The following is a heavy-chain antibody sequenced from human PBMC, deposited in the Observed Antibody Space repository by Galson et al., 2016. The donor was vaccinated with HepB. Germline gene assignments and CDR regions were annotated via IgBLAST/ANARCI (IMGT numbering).Heavy chain of an antibody. J-gene: IGHJ4*02. D-gene: IGHD6-6*01. CDR2: IIPLFRAP. CDR1: GGTFSSYT. V-gene: IGHV1-69*05. Sequence: SVKVSCKASGGTFSSYTITWVRQAPGQGPEWMGGIIPLFRAPDYAQKFQGRLTMTRDSSTSTVFMDLSRLTSEDTAIYYCARGVYASFLGGLDYWGQGALVTVSS. CDR3: ARGVYASFLGGLDY.